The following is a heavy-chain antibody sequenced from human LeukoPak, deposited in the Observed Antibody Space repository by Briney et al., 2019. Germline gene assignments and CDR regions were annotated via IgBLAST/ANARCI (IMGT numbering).Heavy chain of an antibody. D-gene: IGHD2-8*01. CDR1: GFTFSSYS. Sequence: PGGSLRLSCAASGFTFSSYSMNWVRQAPGKGLEWVSSISSSSSYIYYADSVKGRFTISRDNAKNSLYLQMNSLRAEDTAVYYCARDLGVYAMGYDMDVWGKGTTVTVSS. J-gene: IGHJ6*03. V-gene: IGHV3-21*01. CDR2: ISSSSSYI. CDR3: ARDLGVYAMGYDMDV.